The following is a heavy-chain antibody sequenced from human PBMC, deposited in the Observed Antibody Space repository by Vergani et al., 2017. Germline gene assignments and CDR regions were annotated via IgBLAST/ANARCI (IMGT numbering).Heavy chain of an antibody. Sequence: VQLVESGGGVVQPGRSLRLSCAASGFTFSSYAMHWVRQAPGKGLEWVAVIPYDGSNKYYADSVKGRFTISRDNSTNTLYLQMNSLRAEDTAVYYCARDVVRRCYFDYWGQGTLVTVSS. CDR3: ARDVVRRCYFDY. CDR1: GFTFSSYA. CDR2: IPYDGSNK. J-gene: IGHJ4*02. V-gene: IGHV3-30*04.